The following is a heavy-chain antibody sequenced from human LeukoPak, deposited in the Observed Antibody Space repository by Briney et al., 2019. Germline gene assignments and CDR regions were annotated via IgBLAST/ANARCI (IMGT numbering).Heavy chain of an antibody. V-gene: IGHV1-18*01. CDR2: ISGYNANT. Sequence: ASVKVSCKTSGYTFTSYGISWVRQAPGQGLEWMGWISGYNANTNYAQKLQGRVTMTTDTSTSTVYMELSSLRADDTAVYYCARPRVAGSFDYWGQGTLVTVSS. J-gene: IGHJ4*02. CDR3: ARPRVAGSFDY. D-gene: IGHD6-19*01. CDR1: GYTFTSYG.